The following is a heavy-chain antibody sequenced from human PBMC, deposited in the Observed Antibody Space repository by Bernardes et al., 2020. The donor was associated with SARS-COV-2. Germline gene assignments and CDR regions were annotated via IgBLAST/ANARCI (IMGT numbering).Heavy chain of an antibody. CDR2: IFYSGKT. CDR1: GDSMTTRSHY. Sequence: SETLSLTCTVSGDSMTTRSHYWAWIRQPPGKGLEWIGSIFYSGKTYYNPSLKSQVTISVDTSKSQFSLKLTSVTAADTAVYYCARLALQNYYFDYWGQGALVTVSS. J-gene: IGHJ4*02. V-gene: IGHV4-39*01. CDR3: ARLALQNYYFDY. D-gene: IGHD4-4*01.